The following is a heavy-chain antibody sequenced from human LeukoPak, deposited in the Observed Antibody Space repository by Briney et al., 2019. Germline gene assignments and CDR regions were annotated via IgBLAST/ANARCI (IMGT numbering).Heavy chain of an antibody. Sequence: ASVKVSCKASGGTFSSYAISWVRQAPGQGLEWMGGIIPIFGTANYAQKFQGRVTITADESTSTAYMELRSLRSDDTAVYYCARTNYYDSRHFDYWGQGTLVTVSS. J-gene: IGHJ4*02. CDR2: IIPIFGTA. CDR3: ARTNYYDSRHFDY. D-gene: IGHD3-22*01. CDR1: GGTFSSYA. V-gene: IGHV1-69*13.